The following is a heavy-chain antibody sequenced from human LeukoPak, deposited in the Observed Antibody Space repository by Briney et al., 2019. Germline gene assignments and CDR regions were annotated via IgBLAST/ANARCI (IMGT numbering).Heavy chain of an antibody. CDR1: GYTFTSYY. CDR2: INLSGGST. J-gene: IGHJ4*02. CDR3: ARRNDYGDYVDY. V-gene: IGHV1-46*01. Sequence: ASVKVSCKASGYTFTSYYMHWVRQAPGQGLEWIGIINLSGGSTSYAQRFQGRVTMTRDTSTSTVYMELSSLRSEDTAVYYCARRNDYGDYVDYWGQGTLVTVSS. D-gene: IGHD4-17*01.